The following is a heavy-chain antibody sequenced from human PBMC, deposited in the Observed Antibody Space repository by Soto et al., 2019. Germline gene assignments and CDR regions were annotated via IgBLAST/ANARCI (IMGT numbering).Heavy chain of an antibody. V-gene: IGHV4-4*02. CDR1: RDSIISTNW. CDR2: INHGGCI. D-gene: IGHD2-2*01. Sequence: SVRRSRPGFLSRDSIISTNWWHWVRQSPDKGLEWIGEINHGGCINYDPSLKSRVTISMDKSRNQFSLKLNSVASADPAVSYCARGLQYSSRTNYLQDPCRQGSLEIVS. J-gene: IGHJ5*02. CDR3: ARGLQYSSRTNYLQDP.